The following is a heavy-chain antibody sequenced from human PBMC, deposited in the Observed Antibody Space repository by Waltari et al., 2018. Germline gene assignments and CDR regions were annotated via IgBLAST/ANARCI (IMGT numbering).Heavy chain of an antibody. CDR1: GGSISSYY. D-gene: IGHD3-3*01. V-gene: IGHV4-59*01. CDR2: IYYSGST. Sequence: QVQLQESGPGLVKPSETLSLTCTVSGGSISSYYWSWIRQPPGKGLEWIGYIYYSGSTNYNPSLKSRVTISVDTSKNQFSLKLSSVTAADTAVYYCARTTVDFWSGCLDYWGQGTLVTVSS. CDR3: ARTTVDFWSGCLDY. J-gene: IGHJ4*02.